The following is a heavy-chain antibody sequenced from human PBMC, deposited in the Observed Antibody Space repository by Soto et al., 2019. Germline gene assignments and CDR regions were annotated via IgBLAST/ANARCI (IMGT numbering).Heavy chain of an antibody. D-gene: IGHD4-17*01. V-gene: IGHV2-5*02. CDR3: AHSLHDYGEGSYFDY. CDR2: IYWDDDK. J-gene: IGHJ4*02. Sequence: QITLKESGPTLVKPTQTLTLTCTFSGFSLGTSGVGVGWIRQPPGKALEWLALIYWDDDKRYSPSLKSRLTITKDTSKNQVVLTMTNMGPVDTATYYCAHSLHDYGEGSYFDYWGQGTLVTVSS. CDR1: GFSLGTSGVG.